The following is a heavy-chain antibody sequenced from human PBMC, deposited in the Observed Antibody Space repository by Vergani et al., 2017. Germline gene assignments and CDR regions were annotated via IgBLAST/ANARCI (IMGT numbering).Heavy chain of an antibody. V-gene: IGHV1-69-2*01. Sequence: EVQLVQSGAEVKKPGATMKISCKVSGYTFTDHYMHWVKHAPGKGLEWMGHVDPEDGETIYAEKFKGRVTIAAATSTDTAHLELSSLRSEDTAVYYCATPQTVTTGGMEVWGQGTTVSVSS. CDR2: VDPEDGET. D-gene: IGHD4-17*01. J-gene: IGHJ6*02. CDR3: ATPQTVTTGGMEV. CDR1: GYTFTDHY.